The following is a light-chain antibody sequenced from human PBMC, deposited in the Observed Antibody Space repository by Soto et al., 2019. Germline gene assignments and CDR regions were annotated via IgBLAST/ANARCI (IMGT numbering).Light chain of an antibody. CDR1: QSVSSY. CDR3: QQRSNWPIN. CDR2: DSS. V-gene: IGKV3-11*01. J-gene: IGKJ5*01. Sequence: EIVLTQSPATLSLSPGERATLSCRASQSVSSYLAWYQQKPGQAPRLLIYDSSNRATGIPARFSGSGSGTDFTLTISSLEPEDVAVYYCQQRSNWPINFGQGTRLEIK.